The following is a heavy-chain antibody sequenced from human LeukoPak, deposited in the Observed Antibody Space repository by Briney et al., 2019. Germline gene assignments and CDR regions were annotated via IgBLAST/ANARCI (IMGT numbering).Heavy chain of an antibody. CDR3: ASDYDSSGCYYPKFDY. Sequence: SVKVSCKASAGTFSIYAISWDRPAPGHVLEWMGRIIPIFGTANYAQKFQGRVTITTDESTSTAYMELSSLRSEDTALYYCASDYDSSGCYYPKFDYWGQGTLVTVSS. CDR2: IIPIFGTA. CDR1: AGTFSIYA. D-gene: IGHD3-22*01. J-gene: IGHJ4*02. V-gene: IGHV1-69*05.